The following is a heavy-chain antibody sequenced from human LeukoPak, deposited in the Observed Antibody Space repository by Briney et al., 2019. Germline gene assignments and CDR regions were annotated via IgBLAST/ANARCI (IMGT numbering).Heavy chain of an antibody. J-gene: IGHJ4*02. Sequence: SETLSLTCTVSGGSISSGGYYWSWIRQHPGKGLEWIGYIYYSGSTYYNPSLKSRVTISVDTSKNQFSLKLSSVTAADTAVYYCAKAYSSSWYSGLFFDYWGQGTLVTVSS. CDR3: AKAYSSSWYSGLFFDY. D-gene: IGHD6-13*01. CDR1: GGSISSGGYY. CDR2: IYYSGST. V-gene: IGHV4-31*03.